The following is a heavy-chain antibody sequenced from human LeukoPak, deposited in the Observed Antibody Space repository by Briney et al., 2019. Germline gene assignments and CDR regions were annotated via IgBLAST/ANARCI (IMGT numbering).Heavy chain of an antibody. V-gene: IGHV4-59*12. CDR3: ARDRGGEIFDH. J-gene: IGHJ4*02. CDR1: GGSISSYY. CDR2: VYYSGRT. Sequence: SETLSLTCTVSGGSISSYYWSWIRQPPGKGLEWIGYVYYSGRTNYNPSLKSRGTISVDTSKNQPSLKLSSVTAADTAVYYCARDRGGEIFDHWGQGTLVTVSS. D-gene: IGHD2-15*01.